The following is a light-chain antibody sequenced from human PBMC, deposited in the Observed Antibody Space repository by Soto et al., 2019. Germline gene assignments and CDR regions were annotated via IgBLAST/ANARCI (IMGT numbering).Light chain of an antibody. Sequence: QSALTQPASVSGSPGQSITISCTGTSGDIGGYNYVSWYQQHPGKAPKLMIYDDSDRPSGVSNRFSGSKSGNTASLTISGLRSEYEADYYCSSYTTSNTLVFGGGTQLTVL. CDR1: SGDIGGYNY. CDR2: DDS. V-gene: IGLV2-14*01. CDR3: SSYTTSNTLV. J-gene: IGLJ2*01.